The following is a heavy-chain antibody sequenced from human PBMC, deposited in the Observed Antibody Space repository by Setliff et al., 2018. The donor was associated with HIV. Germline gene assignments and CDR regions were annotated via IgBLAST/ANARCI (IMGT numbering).Heavy chain of an antibody. D-gene: IGHD6-13*01. CDR1: GYTFTSYA. J-gene: IGHJ5*02. V-gene: IGHV1-3*01. CDR2: INAGNGNT. CDR3: ARGYSSSWYENNWFDP. Sequence: ASVKVSCKASGYTFTSYAMHWVRQAPGQRLEWMGWINAGNGNTKYSQKFQGRVTITRDTSASTAYMELSSLRSEDTAVYYCARGYSSSWYENNWFDPWGQGTLVTVSS.